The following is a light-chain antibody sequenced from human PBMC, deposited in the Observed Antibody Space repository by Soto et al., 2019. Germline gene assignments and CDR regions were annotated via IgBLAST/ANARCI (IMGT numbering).Light chain of an antibody. J-gene: IGKJ1*01. CDR1: QTIGNK. CDR3: QHYNSYSEA. Sequence: EIVLAQSPATLSVSPGERVTLSCRATQTIGNKLAWYLQRPGQAPRLLMYGASTRATDIPARFSGSGSGTEFTLTITGLQSEDFATYYCQHYNSYSEAFGQGTKVELK. CDR2: GAS. V-gene: IGKV3-15*01.